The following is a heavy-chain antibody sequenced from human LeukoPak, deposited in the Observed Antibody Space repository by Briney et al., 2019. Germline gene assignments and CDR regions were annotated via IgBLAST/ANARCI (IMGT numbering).Heavy chain of an antibody. J-gene: IGHJ6*03. V-gene: IGHV4-39*07. Sequence: SETLSLTCTVSGGSMTSSSYYWSWIRQPPGKGLEWIGEINDSGSNNYNSSLKRRVTISLETSKNQFSLRLSSVTAADTAVYYCARRSGSGSYYLVPSYYYYYMDVWGKGTTVTISS. D-gene: IGHD3-10*01. CDR1: GGSMTSSSYY. CDR3: ARRSGSGSYYLVPSYYYYYMDV. CDR2: INDSGSN.